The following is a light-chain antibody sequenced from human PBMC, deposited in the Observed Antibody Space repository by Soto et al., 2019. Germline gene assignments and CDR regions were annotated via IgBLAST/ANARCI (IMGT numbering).Light chain of an antibody. Sequence: DIVLTQSPGTLSLSPGERATLSCRACQSVSSNYLAWYQQKPGQAPSLLIHGASTRATGVPDRFSGSGSGTDFTLTISRLEPEDFAVYHCQQYGSLSWTFGQGTNVEIK. J-gene: IGKJ1*01. CDR1: QSVSSNY. CDR2: GAS. CDR3: QQYGSLSWT. V-gene: IGKV3-20*01.